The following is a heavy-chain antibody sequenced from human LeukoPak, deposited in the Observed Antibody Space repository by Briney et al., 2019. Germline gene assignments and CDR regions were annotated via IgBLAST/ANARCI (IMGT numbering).Heavy chain of an antibody. Sequence: SETLSLTCTVSGGSISSYYWSWIRQPPGKGLEWIGYIYYSGSTNYNPSLKSRVTISVDTSKNQFSLKLSSVTAADTAVYYCASFVDTAMVTFDYWGQGTLVTVSS. CDR3: ASFVDTAMVTFDY. V-gene: IGHV4-59*01. J-gene: IGHJ4*02. CDR2: IYYSGST. CDR1: GGSISSYY. D-gene: IGHD5-18*01.